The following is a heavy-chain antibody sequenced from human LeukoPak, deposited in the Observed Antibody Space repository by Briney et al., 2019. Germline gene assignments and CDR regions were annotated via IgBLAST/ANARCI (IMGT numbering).Heavy chain of an antibody. D-gene: IGHD4-17*01. CDR1: GFTFSSYS. CDR3: AIYGDHDAFDI. V-gene: IGHV3-48*04. CDR2: ISSSSSTI. J-gene: IGHJ3*02. Sequence: GGSLRLSCAASGFTFSSYSMNWVRQAPGKGLEWVSYISSSSSTIYYADSVKGRFTISRDNAKNSLYLQMNSLRAEDTAVYYCAIYGDHDAFDIWGQGTMVTVSS.